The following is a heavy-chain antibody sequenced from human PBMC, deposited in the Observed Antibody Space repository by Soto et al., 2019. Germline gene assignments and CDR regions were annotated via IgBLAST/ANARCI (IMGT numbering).Heavy chain of an antibody. CDR1: GYTFTGYY. J-gene: IGHJ5*02. D-gene: IGHD2-21*01. Sequence: RASVKVSCKASGYTFTGYYMHWVRQAPGQGLEWMGWINPNSGGTNYAQKFQGRVTMTRDTSISTAYMELSRLRSEDTAVYDCARDVRRDDECPWGKGTLVTVSS. V-gene: IGHV1-2*02. CDR3: ARDVRRDDECP. CDR2: INPNSGGT.